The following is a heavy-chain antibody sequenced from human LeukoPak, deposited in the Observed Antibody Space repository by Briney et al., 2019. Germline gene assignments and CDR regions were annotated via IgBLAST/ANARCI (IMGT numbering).Heavy chain of an antibody. J-gene: IGHJ4*02. CDR3: ASSAGNILTGYPYS. Sequence: SETLSLTCAVYGGSFSGYYWSWIRQPPGKGLEWIGEINHSGSTNYNPSLKSRVTISVDTSKNQFSLKLSSVTAADTAVYYCASSAGNILTGYPYSWGQGTLVIVSS. CDR2: INHSGST. D-gene: IGHD3-9*01. V-gene: IGHV4-34*01. CDR1: GGSFSGYY.